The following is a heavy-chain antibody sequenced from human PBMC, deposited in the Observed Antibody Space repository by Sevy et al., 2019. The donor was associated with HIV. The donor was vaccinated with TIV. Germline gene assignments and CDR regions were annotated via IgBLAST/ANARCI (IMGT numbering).Heavy chain of an antibody. J-gene: IGHJ6*02. Sequence: ASVKVSCKASGYTFTGYYMHWVRQAPGQGLEWMGRINPNSGGTNYAQKFQGRVTMTRDTSISTAYMELSRLRSDDTAGYYCARNYYDFWSGYYEYYYYYGMDVWGQGTTVTVSS. V-gene: IGHV1-2*06. CDR2: INPNSGGT. CDR3: ARNYYDFWSGYYEYYYYYGMDV. D-gene: IGHD3-3*01. CDR1: GYTFTGYY.